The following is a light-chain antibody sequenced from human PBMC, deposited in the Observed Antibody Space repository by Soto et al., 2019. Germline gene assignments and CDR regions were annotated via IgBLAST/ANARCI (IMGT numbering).Light chain of an antibody. V-gene: IGLV1-40*01. Sequence: QSVLTQPPSVSGAPGQRVNISSTGSSSNIGAGYDVHWYQQVPGTAPKLLIYGNINRPSGVPDRFSGSKSGTSASLAITGLQADDEADYYCQSYDSSLTVVFGGGTKVTVL. CDR2: GNI. CDR3: QSYDSSLTVV. J-gene: IGLJ2*01. CDR1: SSNIGAGYD.